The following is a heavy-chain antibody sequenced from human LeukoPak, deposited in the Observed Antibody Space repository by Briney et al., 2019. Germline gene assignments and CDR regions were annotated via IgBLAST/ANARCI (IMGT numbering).Heavy chain of an antibody. D-gene: IGHD2/OR15-2a*01. J-gene: IGHJ6*04. CDR1: GFDFSTQW. Sequence: GGSLRLSCAASGFDFSTQWMSWVRQAPGKGLEWVANIKEDGSEKYYVDPVKGRFSISRDNAKNSVYLQMNSLRAEDTAVYYCAREGKYLRYYSMDVWGKGTTVIVSS. CDR2: IKEDGSEK. CDR3: AREGKYLRYYSMDV. V-gene: IGHV3-7*01.